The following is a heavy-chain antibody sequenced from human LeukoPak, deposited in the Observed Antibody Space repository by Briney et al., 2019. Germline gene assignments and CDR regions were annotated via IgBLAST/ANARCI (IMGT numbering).Heavy chain of an antibody. CDR2: INRGGST. CDR3: VRGYDSGSYYQF. D-gene: IGHD3-10*01. J-gene: IGHJ1*01. CDR1: GGSFSGYY. V-gene: IGHV4-34*01. Sequence: PSETLSLTCAVYGGSFSGYYWSWIRQPPGKGLEWIGEINRGGSTSYVPSLKSRVTVSLDTSKKQFSLKLTSVTAADTGVYYCVRGYDSGSYYQFWGQGTLVTVSS.